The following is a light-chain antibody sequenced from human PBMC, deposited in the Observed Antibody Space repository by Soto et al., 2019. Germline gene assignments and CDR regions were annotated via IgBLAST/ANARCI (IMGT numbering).Light chain of an antibody. CDR1: QSVTNSN. Sequence: EIVMTQSPATLSVSPGERATLSCRASQSVTNSNLAWYQQRAGQAPRLLIYGASNRAAGIPARFSGSGSGTEFTLTISSLQSEDFAVYYCQQYNNWPPKITFGQGTRLEIK. V-gene: IGKV3-15*01. CDR2: GAS. J-gene: IGKJ5*01. CDR3: QQYNNWPPKIT.